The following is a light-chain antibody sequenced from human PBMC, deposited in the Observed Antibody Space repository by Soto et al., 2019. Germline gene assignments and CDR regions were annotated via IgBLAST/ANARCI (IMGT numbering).Light chain of an antibody. V-gene: IGLV2-23*01. CDR3: CSYAGSDIWV. CDR1: SSDVGSYNR. CDR2: EDS. Sequence: QSVLTQPASVSGSPGQSIAISCTGSSSDVGSYNRVSWYQQHPAKAPKLIIYEDSERPSGVSNRFSGSKSGNTASLTISGLQAADEADYFCCSYAGSDIWVFGGGTKVTVL. J-gene: IGLJ2*01.